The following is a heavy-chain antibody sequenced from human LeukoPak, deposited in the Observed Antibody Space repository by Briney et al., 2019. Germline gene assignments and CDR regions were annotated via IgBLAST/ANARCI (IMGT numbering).Heavy chain of an antibody. V-gene: IGHV3-66*02. D-gene: IGHD2-2*01. CDR3: ARVGGNRVVPAAMNY. CDR1: GFTFSSYA. CDR2: IYSGGST. Sequence: PGGSLRLSCAASGFTFSSYAMSWVRQAPGKGLEWVSVIYSGGSTYYADSVKGRFTISRDNSKNTLYLQMNSLRAEDTAVYYCARVGGNRVVPAAMNYWGQGTLVTVSS. J-gene: IGHJ4*02.